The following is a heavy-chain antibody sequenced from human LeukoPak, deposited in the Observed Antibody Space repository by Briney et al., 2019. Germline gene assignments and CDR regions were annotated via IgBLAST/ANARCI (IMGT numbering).Heavy chain of an antibody. Sequence: SETLSLTCIVSGGSMGSRSWNWLRQAPGKGLEWIGYVYYSGITKYNPSLNSRVTLSLDTSKNQFSLTVTSVTAADTALYYCARCNSGYDGYFDLWGRGILVSVSS. CDR3: ARCNSGYDGYFDL. CDR2: VYYSGIT. D-gene: IGHD5-12*01. CDR1: GGSMGSRS. J-gene: IGHJ2*01. V-gene: IGHV4-59*11.